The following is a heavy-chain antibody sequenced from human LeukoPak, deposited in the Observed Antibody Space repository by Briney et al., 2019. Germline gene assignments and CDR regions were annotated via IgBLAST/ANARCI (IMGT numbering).Heavy chain of an antibody. V-gene: IGHV1-2*02. J-gene: IGHJ4*02. CDR3: AREGILMAGPDY. CDR2: INPNSGGT. Sequence: ASVKVSCKSSGYTFTGYYMHWVRQAPGQGLEWMGWINPNSGGTNYAQKFQGRVTMTRDTSISTAYMELSRLRSDDTAVYYCAREGILMAGPDYWGQGTLVTVSS. D-gene: IGHD2-21*01. CDR1: GYTFTGYY.